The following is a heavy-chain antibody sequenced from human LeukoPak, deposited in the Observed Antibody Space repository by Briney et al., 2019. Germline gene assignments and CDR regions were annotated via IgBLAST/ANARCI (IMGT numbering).Heavy chain of an antibody. V-gene: IGHV1-3*01. CDR3: ARETGSGYDWGGRDY. CDR1: GYTFTSYA. D-gene: IGHD5-12*01. J-gene: IGHJ4*02. Sequence: GASVKVSCKASGYTFTSYAMHWVRQAPGQRLEWMGWINAGNGNTKYSQKFQGRVTITRDTSASTAYMELSSLRSEDTAVYYCARETGSGYDWGGRDYWGQGTLVTVSS. CDR2: INAGNGNT.